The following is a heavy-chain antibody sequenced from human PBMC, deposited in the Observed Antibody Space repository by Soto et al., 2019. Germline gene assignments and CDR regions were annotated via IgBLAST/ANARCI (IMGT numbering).Heavy chain of an antibody. J-gene: IGHJ6*02. CDR2: INHSGST. Sequence: SETLSLTCAVYGGSFSGYYWSWIRQPPGKGLEWIGEINHSGSTNYNPSLKSRVTISVDTSKNQFSLKLSSVTAADTAVYYCARQVAARSAYYYYYGMDVWGQGTTVTVSS. CDR1: GGSFSGYY. V-gene: IGHV4-34*01. CDR3: ARQVAARSAYYYYYGMDV. D-gene: IGHD6-6*01.